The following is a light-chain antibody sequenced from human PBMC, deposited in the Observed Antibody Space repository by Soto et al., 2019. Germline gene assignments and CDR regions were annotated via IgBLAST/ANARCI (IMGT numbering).Light chain of an antibody. Sequence: EIVLTQSPGTLSVSPGERATLSCRASQSVSNKLAWYQQKPGQAPRLLIYGASTRATGIPARFSGSGSGTQFTLTISGLQSEDFAVYYCQQYNNWPPWTFGQGTKVDIK. CDR3: QQYNNWPPWT. J-gene: IGKJ1*01. CDR2: GAS. V-gene: IGKV3-15*01. CDR1: QSVSNK.